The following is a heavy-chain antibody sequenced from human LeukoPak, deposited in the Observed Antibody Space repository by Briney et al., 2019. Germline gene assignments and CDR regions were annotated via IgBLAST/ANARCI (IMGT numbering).Heavy chain of an antibody. V-gene: IGHV3-53*01. CDR3: AGVRDYYYYGMDV. D-gene: IGHD4-17*01. CDR2: VYSDGNT. CDR1: GFSVSGKY. J-gene: IGHJ6*02. Sequence: GGSLRLSCTASGFSVSGKYMSWVRQAPGKGLEWVSAVYSDGNTYYADSVRGRFTISRDNSKNTLNLQMSRLQADDTAVYYCAGVRDYYYYGMDVWGHGTTVTVSS.